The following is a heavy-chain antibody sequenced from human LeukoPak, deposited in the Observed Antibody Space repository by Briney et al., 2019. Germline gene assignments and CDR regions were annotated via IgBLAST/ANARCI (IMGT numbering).Heavy chain of an antibody. CDR3: ARASVGCSSTSCYSTQFDY. V-gene: IGHV4-34*01. J-gene: IGHJ4*02. D-gene: IGHD2-2*01. CDR2: TNHSGST. Sequence: SETLSLTCAVYGGSFSGYYWSWIRQPPGKGLEWIGETNHSGSTNYNPSLKSRVTISVDTSKDQFSLKLSSVTAADTAVYYCARASVGCSSTSCYSTQFDYWGQGTLVTVSS. CDR1: GGSFSGYY.